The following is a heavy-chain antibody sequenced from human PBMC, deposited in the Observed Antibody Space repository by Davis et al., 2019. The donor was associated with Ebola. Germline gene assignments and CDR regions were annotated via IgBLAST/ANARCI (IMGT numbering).Heavy chain of an antibody. CDR3: AHRPSNYLERSGYPHLAY. D-gene: IGHD3-22*01. CDR2: IYWDDDK. CDR1: GFSLSTRGVG. Sequence: SGPTLVKPTQTLTLTCTFSGFSLSTRGVGVGWIRQPPGKALEWLALIYWDDDKRYSPSLKSRLTITKDTSKNQVVLTMTNMDPVETATYYCAHRPSNYLERSGYPHLAYGGKGTLVTVPS. V-gene: IGHV2-5*02. J-gene: IGHJ4*02.